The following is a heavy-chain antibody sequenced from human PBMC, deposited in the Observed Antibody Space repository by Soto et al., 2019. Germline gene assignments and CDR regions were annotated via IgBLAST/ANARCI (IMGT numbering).Heavy chain of an antibody. CDR3: ARSVAVPGAQLDY. V-gene: IGHV4-59*01. CDR1: GGSISGSY. Sequence: SETLSLTCSVSGGSISGSYWSWIRQSPGKGLEWLGYVYYTGSTNYSPSLRSRVSISVDTSKNEFSLRLSSVTAADTAVYFCARSVAVPGAQLDYWGQGTQVIVSS. J-gene: IGHJ4*02. D-gene: IGHD6-19*01. CDR2: VYYTGST.